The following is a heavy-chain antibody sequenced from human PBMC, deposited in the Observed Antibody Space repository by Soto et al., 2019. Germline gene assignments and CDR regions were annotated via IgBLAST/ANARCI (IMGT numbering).Heavy chain of an antibody. D-gene: IGHD5-12*01. CDR1: GYTFTSYG. CDR2: ISAYNGNT. V-gene: IGHV1-18*01. Sequence: ASVKVSCKASGYTFTSYGISWVRQAPGQGLEWMGWISAYNGNTNHAQKLQGRVTMTTDTSTSTAYMELRSLRSDDTAVYYCARDRGYSGYDYFDYWGQGTLVTVSS. CDR3: ARDRGYSGYDYFDY. J-gene: IGHJ4*02.